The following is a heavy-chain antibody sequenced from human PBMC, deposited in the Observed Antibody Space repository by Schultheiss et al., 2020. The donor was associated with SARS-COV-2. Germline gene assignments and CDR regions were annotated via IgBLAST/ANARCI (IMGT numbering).Heavy chain of an antibody. Sequence: GGSLRLSCAASGFTFDDYAMHWVRQAPGKGLEWVSGISWNSGSIGYADSVKGRFTISRDNAKNSLYLQMNSLRAEDTAVYYCARDRGSYYYDSSGYCFDYWGQGTLVTVSS. CDR1: GFTFDDYA. CDR2: ISWNSGSI. V-gene: IGHV3-9*01. CDR3: ARDRGSYYYDSSGYCFDY. J-gene: IGHJ4*02. D-gene: IGHD3-22*01.